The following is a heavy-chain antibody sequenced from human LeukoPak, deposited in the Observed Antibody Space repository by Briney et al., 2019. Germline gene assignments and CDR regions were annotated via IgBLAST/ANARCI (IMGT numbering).Heavy chain of an antibody. Sequence: SETLSLTCAVYGWTFSGYYWSWIRQPPGKGLEWIGEINNSGSTNYNPSLKRRITISVTTTKNHFSLTLRPVTAADTAVYYCAGGRGKYYYGSSGDCFGYWGQGTLVTVSS. D-gene: IGHD3-22*01. V-gene: IGHV4-34*01. CDR3: AGGRGKYYYGSSGDCFGY. CDR2: INNSGST. J-gene: IGHJ4*02. CDR1: GWTFSGYY.